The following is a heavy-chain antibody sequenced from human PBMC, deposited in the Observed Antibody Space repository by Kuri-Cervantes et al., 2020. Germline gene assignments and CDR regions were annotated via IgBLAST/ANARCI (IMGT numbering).Heavy chain of an antibody. CDR3: ARDTSKGSSGWFRIDY. J-gene: IGHJ4*02. CDR1: GFTFSSYG. Sequence: GESLKISCAASGFTFSSYGMHWVRQAPGKGLEWVAVISYDGSNKYYADSVKGRFTISRDNSKNTLFLHMNSLRAEDTAVYYCARDTSKGSSGWFRIDYWGQGTLVTVSS. D-gene: IGHD6-19*01. CDR2: ISYDGSNK. V-gene: IGHV3-30*03.